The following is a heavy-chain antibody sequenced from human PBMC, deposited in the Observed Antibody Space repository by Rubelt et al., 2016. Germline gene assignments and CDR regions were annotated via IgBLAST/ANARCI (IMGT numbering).Heavy chain of an antibody. V-gene: IGHV4-39*01. CDR2: IHYSGST. D-gene: IGHD3-22*01. CDR1: GGSIRSRSYY. J-gene: IGHJ4*02. CDR3: ARHDYYDTSGYPY. Sequence: QLQLQGSGPGLVKPSETLSLTCTVSGGSIRSRSYYWGWIRQPPGKGLEWIGSIHYSGSTYYNPSLKSRVAISEDTSKKHCSLNLETVTAAETAVYYCARHDYYDTSGYPYWGQGTLVTVSS.